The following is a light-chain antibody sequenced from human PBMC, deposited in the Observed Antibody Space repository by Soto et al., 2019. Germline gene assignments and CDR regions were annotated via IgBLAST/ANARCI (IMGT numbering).Light chain of an antibody. J-gene: IGKJ1*01. CDR1: QGIRSD. CDR2: AAS. CDR3: LQDYTYPRT. V-gene: IGKV1-6*01. Sequence: IQMTQSPSSLSASVGDRVTITCRASQGIRSDLGWFQQKPGKAPRLLISAASILQSGVPSRFSGSGSGTDFTLTISSLQPEDVASYYCLQDYTYPRTFGQGTKVEIK.